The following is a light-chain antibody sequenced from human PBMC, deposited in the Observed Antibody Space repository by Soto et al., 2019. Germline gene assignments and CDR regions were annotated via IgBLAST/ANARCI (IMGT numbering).Light chain of an antibody. V-gene: IGKV1-33*01. CDR1: QDIGKN. CDR3: QQYDNLIT. Sequence: DIQMTQSPSSLSASVGDRVTITCQASQDIGKNLNWYQQKPGKVPKLLIYDVSNLGTGVPSRFSGSGSGTDFTFTISSLQPEDIATYYCQQYDNLITFGPGTRLDMK. CDR2: DVS. J-gene: IGKJ5*01.